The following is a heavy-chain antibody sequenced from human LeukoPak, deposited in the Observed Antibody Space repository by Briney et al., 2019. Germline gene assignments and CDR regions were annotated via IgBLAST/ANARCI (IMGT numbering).Heavy chain of an antibody. CDR3: AKAEYYDILTGYYDFDY. D-gene: IGHD3-9*01. V-gene: IGHV3-23*01. Sequence: PGGSLRLSCAASGFTFSSYAMSWVRQAPGKGLEWVSAISGSGGSTYHADSVKGRFTISRDNSKNTLYLQMNSLRAEDTAVYYCAKAEYYDILTGYYDFDYWGQGTLVTVSS. J-gene: IGHJ4*02. CDR1: GFTFSSYA. CDR2: ISGSGGST.